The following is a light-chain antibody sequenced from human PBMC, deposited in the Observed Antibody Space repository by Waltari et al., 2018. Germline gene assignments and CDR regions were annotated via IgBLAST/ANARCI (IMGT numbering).Light chain of an antibody. CDR2: GAY. CDR3: HQYGVSTWT. Sequence: EIVLTQSPGTLFLSPGERATLSCRASQNINSNYLAWYQQKPGQAPRLLIYGAYIRATYIPDSFSGSGSGTDFTLTISRLEPEDFAVYYCHQYGVSTWTFGQGTKVEIK. CDR1: QNINSNY. V-gene: IGKV3-20*01. J-gene: IGKJ1*01.